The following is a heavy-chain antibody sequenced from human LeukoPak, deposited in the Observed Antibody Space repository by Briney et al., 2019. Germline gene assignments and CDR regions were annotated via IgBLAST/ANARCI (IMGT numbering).Heavy chain of an antibody. J-gene: IGHJ4*02. Sequence: ASVKVSCKASGYTFTSYAMNWVRQAPGQGLEWMGWINTNTGNPTYAQGFTGRFVFSLDTSVSTAYLQISSLKAEDTAVYYCARDHCSGGSCYSPSDYWGQGTLVTVSS. CDR2: INTNTGNP. V-gene: IGHV7-4-1*02. CDR1: GYTFTSYA. D-gene: IGHD2-15*01. CDR3: ARDHCSGGSCYSPSDY.